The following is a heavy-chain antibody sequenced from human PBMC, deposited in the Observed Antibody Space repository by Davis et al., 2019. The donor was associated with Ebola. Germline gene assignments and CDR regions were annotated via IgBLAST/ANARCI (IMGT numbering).Heavy chain of an antibody. D-gene: IGHD3-16*02. V-gene: IGHV3-73*01. CDR1: GFTFSNAW. Sequence: GESLKISCAASGFTFSNAWMSWVRQASGKGLEWVGRIRSKANSYATAYAASVKGRFTISRDDSKNTAYLQMNSLKTEDTAVYYCTRYSPSEGGVIVDHYWGQGTLVTVSS. CDR2: IRSKANSYAT. CDR3: TRYSPSEGGVIVDHY. J-gene: IGHJ4*02.